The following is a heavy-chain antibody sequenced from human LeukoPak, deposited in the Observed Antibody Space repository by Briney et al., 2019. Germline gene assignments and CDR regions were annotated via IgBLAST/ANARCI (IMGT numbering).Heavy chain of an antibody. CDR1: GFTFSTYS. Sequence: GGSLRLSCAASGFTFSTYSMNWVRQAPGKGLEWVSSISSSSSYIYYTDSVKGRFTISRDSAKNSLYLQMNSLRAEDTAVYYCARDSRYFDWSPGAFDIWGQGTMVTVSS. D-gene: IGHD3-9*01. CDR2: ISSSSSYI. V-gene: IGHV3-21*04. J-gene: IGHJ3*02. CDR3: ARDSRYFDWSPGAFDI.